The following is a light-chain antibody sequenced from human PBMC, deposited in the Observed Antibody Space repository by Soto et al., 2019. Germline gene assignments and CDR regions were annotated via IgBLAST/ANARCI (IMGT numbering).Light chain of an antibody. J-gene: IGKJ5*01. CDR1: QSVTSSY. CDR3: QQYGSLPIT. CDR2: GAS. V-gene: IGKV3-20*01. Sequence: EIVLTQSPGTLSLSPGERATLSCRASQSVTSSYLAWYQQKPGQAPRLLIYGASSRATGIPDRFSGSGSGTDFTLTISRLEPEDFAVYYCQQYGSLPITFGQGTRLEIQ.